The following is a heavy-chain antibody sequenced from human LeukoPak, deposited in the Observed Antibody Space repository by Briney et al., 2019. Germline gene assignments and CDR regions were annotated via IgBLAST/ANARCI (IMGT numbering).Heavy chain of an antibody. CDR1: GFTSGTSW. CDR2: ISGSGGST. Sequence: GGSLRLSCAASGFTSGTSWMSWVRQAPGKGLEWVSAISGSGGSTYYADSVKGRFTISRDNSKNTLYLQMNSLRAEDTAVYYCAKSGYSYGYYFDYWGQGTLVTVSS. D-gene: IGHD5-18*01. CDR3: AKSGYSYGYYFDY. J-gene: IGHJ4*02. V-gene: IGHV3-23*01.